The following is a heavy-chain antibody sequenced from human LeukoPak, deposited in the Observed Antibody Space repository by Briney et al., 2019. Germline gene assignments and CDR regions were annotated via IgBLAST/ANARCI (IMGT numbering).Heavy chain of an antibody. Sequence: SETLSLTCTVSGGSICSYYWSWIRQPPGKGLEWIGYIYYSGSTNYNPSLKSRVTVSVDTSKNQFSLKLSSVTAADTAVYYCARAVVLAAAGRRDNWFDPWGQGTLVTVSS. CDR2: IYYSGST. CDR3: ARAVVLAAAGRRDNWFDP. V-gene: IGHV4-59*12. D-gene: IGHD6-13*01. J-gene: IGHJ5*02. CDR1: GGSICSYY.